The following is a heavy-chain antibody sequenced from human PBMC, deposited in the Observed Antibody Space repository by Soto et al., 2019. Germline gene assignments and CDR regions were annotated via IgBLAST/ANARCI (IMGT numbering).Heavy chain of an antibody. Sequence: GGSLRLSCVASGFTFSNYAMHWVRQAPGKGLEWVAIVSYDGDNEYYADSVRGRFFISRDNSRNTLYLQTSSLRHEDTAVYYCAKDGGPAYCNCLGSAAADFDYWGRGTQVTISS. V-gene: IGHV3-30*18. D-gene: IGHD2-21*01. CDR1: GFTFSNYA. J-gene: IGHJ4*02. CDR3: AKDGGPAYCNCLGSAAADFDY. CDR2: VSYDGDNE.